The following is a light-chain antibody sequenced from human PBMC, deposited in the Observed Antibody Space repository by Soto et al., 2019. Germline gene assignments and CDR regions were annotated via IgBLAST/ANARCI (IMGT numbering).Light chain of an antibody. V-gene: IGKV1-6*01. CDR3: LEDLSYPRT. CDR1: QDIRSY. Sequence: AIQMTQSPSSLSASVGDRVTITCRASQDIRSYLGWYQQKPGKAPKLLIFAASNLHSGVPSRFSGSGSGTDFTLTISSLHPEDFATYYCLEDLSYPRTFGQGPKVDIK. CDR2: AAS. J-gene: IGKJ1*01.